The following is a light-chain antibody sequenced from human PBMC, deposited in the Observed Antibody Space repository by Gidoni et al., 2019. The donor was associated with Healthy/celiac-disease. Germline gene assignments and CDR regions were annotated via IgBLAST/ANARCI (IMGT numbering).Light chain of an antibody. J-gene: IGKJ2*01. CDR3: QQYYSIPHT. CDR2: WAS. Sequence: DIVMIQSSDSLAVSLGERATINCKSSQSVLYSSNNKNYLAWYQQKPGQPPRLLIYWASTRESGVPDRFSGSGSGTDFTLTISSLQAEDVAVYYCQQYYSIPHTFGQGTKLEIK. CDR1: QSVLYSSNNKNY. V-gene: IGKV4-1*01.